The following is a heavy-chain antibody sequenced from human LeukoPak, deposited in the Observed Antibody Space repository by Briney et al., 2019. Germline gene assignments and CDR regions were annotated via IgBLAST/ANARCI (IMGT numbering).Heavy chain of an antibody. V-gene: IGHV3-23*01. J-gene: IGHJ1*01. D-gene: IGHD6-13*01. CDR3: AKEALQDGNWYKYLQH. Sequence: GGSLRLSCTASGFIFSNYAMSWVRQAPGKGPEWVSTISGSGGSIYYADSVKGRFTISRDNSKNTLYLQMNSLRAEDTAVYYCAKEALQDGNWYKYLQHWGQGTLVTVSS. CDR1: GFIFSNYA. CDR2: ISGSGGSI.